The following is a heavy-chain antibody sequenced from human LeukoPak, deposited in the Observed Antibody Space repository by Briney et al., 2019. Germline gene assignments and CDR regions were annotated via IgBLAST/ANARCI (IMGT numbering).Heavy chain of an antibody. V-gene: IGHV3-30*02. CDR3: AKDRSSGWYFDY. Sequence: PGGSLRLSCAASGFTFSSYGMHWVRQAPGKGLEWVAFIRYDGSNKYYADSAKGRFTISRDNSKNTLYLQMNSLRAEDTAVYYCAKDRSSGWYFDYWGQGTLVTVSS. D-gene: IGHD6-19*01. J-gene: IGHJ4*02. CDR1: GFTFSSYG. CDR2: IRYDGSNK.